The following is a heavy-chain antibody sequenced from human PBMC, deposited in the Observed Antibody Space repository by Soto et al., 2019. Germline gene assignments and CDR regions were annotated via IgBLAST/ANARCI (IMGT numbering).Heavy chain of an antibody. CDR2: ISETGYTT. J-gene: IGHJ4*02. V-gene: IGHV3-23*01. CDR1: GSTFTNYA. D-gene: IGHD4-17*01. CDR3: AKHDYGDYKLYDY. Sequence: GWLRIPCAASGSTFTNYAMTWVRQAPGKGLEWVSSISETGYTTYHADSVKGRFTISRENFKNTMYLQMNSLRAEDTAVYYCAKHDYGDYKLYDYWGQGTMVTVSS.